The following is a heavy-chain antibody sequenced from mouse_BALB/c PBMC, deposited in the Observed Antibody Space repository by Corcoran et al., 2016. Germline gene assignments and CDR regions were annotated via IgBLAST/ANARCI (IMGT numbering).Heavy chain of an antibody. V-gene: IGHV1-26*01. CDR1: GYSFTGYY. J-gene: IGHJ4*01. CDR3: AREPAYYGHYAMDY. Sequence: EVQLQQSGPELVKPAASVKISCKASGYSFTGYYMHWVNQSHVKSLEWIGRINPYNGATSYNQNFKDKASLTVDKSSSTAYMELHSLTSEDSAVYYCAREPAYYGHYAMDYWGQGTSVTVSS. D-gene: IGHD2-10*01. CDR2: INPYNGAT.